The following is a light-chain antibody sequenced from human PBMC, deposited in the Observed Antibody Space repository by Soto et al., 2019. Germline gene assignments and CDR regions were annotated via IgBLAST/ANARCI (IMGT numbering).Light chain of an antibody. CDR1: QSLSSY. CDR3: QQSYSTLSIT. J-gene: IGKJ5*01. CDR2: AAS. Sequence: DIQMAQAPSSLAASVGDIVTITWRAGQSLSSYLNWYQQKPGNARKLLIYAASSLQSGVPSRFSGSGSGTDYTLTISSLQPEDFATYYCQQSYSTLSITFGQGTRLEIK. V-gene: IGKV1-39*01.